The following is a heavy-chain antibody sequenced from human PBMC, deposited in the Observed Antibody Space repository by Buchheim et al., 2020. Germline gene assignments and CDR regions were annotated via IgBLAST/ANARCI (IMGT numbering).Heavy chain of an antibody. CDR1: GYTFTGYY. J-gene: IGHJ6*02. Sequence: QVQLEQSGAEVKKPGASVKVSCKASGYTFTGYYMHWVRQAPGQGLEWMGWINPNSGGTNYAQKFQGWVTMTRDTSISTAYMELSRLRSDDTAVYYCARDQGCSSTSCYLMAYGMDVWGQGTT. D-gene: IGHD2-2*01. V-gene: IGHV1-2*04. CDR3: ARDQGCSSTSCYLMAYGMDV. CDR2: INPNSGGT.